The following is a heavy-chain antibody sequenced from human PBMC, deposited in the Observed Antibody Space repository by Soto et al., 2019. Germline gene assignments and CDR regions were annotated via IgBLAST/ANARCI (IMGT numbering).Heavy chain of an antibody. V-gene: IGHV4-59*08. CDR3: ARGRGGYFDL. Sequence: QVQLQESGPGLVKPSETLSLTCTVSGGSISSYYWSWIRQPPGKGLEWIGYIYYSGSTNYNPSLKSRVTISVDTSKNQFSLKLSSETAADTAVYYCARGRGGYFDLWGRGTLVTVSS. J-gene: IGHJ2*01. CDR2: IYYSGST. CDR1: GGSISSYY. D-gene: IGHD3-16*01.